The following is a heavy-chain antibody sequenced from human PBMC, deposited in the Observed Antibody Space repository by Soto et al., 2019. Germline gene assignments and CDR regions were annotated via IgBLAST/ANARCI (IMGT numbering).Heavy chain of an antibody. CDR1: GGSISSGGYY. Sequence: SETLSLTCTVSGGSISSGGYYWSWIRQHPGKGLEWIGYIYYSGSTYYNPSLKSRVTISVDTSKNQFSLKLSSVTAADTAVYYCARRSLDYYDSSGYQDGMDVWGQGTTVTVSS. CDR3: ARRSLDYYDSSGYQDGMDV. CDR2: IYYSGST. V-gene: IGHV4-31*03. J-gene: IGHJ6*02. D-gene: IGHD3-22*01.